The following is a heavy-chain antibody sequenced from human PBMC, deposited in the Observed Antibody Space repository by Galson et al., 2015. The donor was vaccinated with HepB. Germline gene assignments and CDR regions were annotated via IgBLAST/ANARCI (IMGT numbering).Heavy chain of an antibody. CDR1: GYTFTSSG. D-gene: IGHD1-26*01. J-gene: IGHJ4*02. Sequence: SVKVSCKASGYTFTSSGISWVRQAPGQGLEWMGWISAYNGDTHYAQKLQGRVTMTTDTSTSTAYMELTSLRSDDTAVYYCARGSDIIVGAARKFDYWGQGTLATVSS. CDR3: ARGSDIIVGAARKFDY. CDR2: ISAYNGDT. V-gene: IGHV1-18*01.